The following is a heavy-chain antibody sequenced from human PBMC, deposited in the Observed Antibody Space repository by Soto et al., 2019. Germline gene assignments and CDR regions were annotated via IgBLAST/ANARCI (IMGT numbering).Heavy chain of an antibody. Sequence: QGQLVQSGAEVKKPGSSVKVSCKASGGTFSSYAISWVRQAPGQGLEWMGGIIPIFGSANYAQKFQGRVTITADESTSTAYMELSSLRSEDTAVDYCARGGGGYCTNGVCPLGYWGQGTLVTVAS. CDR2: IIPIFGSA. CDR3: ARGGGGYCTNGVCPLGY. D-gene: IGHD2-8*01. V-gene: IGHV1-69*12. CDR1: GGTFSSYA. J-gene: IGHJ4*02.